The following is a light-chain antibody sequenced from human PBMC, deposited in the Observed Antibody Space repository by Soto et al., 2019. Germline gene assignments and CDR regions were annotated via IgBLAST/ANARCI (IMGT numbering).Light chain of an antibody. V-gene: IGKV3-20*01. Sequence: EIVLTQSPGTLSLSPGERATLSCRAGQSFSNNYLAWYQQKPGQAPRLLIYGASNRATGIPDRFSGSGSGTEFTLTISSLQPDDFATYYCQHYNSYSEAFGQGTKVDIK. J-gene: IGKJ1*01. CDR2: GAS. CDR1: QSFSNNY. CDR3: QHYNSYSEA.